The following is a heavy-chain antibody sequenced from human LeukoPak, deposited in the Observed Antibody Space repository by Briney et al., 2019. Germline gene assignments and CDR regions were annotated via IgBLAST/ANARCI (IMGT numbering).Heavy chain of an antibody. CDR1: GGSINSNSYH. CDR3: ARDRIHPFDY. CDR2: IYYSGST. Sequence: SETLSLTCTVSGGSINSNSYHWGWLRQPPGKGLEWIGSIYYSGSTYYNPSLKSRVTISVDTSKNQFSLKLNSVTAADTAVYYCARDRIHPFDYWGQGTLVTVSS. J-gene: IGHJ4*02. V-gene: IGHV4-39*07.